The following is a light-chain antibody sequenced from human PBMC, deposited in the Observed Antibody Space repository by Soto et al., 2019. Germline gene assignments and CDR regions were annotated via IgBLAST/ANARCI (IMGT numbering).Light chain of an antibody. CDR2: GAT. V-gene: IGKV1-39*01. Sequence: DIQMTQSPSSLSASVGDRVSITCRASQNINTYLNWYQHKPGRAPKLLIYGATSLQSGVPSRFTGSGFGSDVTLTIAGLQPEDFATYYCQQSLSTFWSFGQGTNLEIK. CDR3: QQSLSTFWS. CDR1: QNINTY. J-gene: IGKJ2*01.